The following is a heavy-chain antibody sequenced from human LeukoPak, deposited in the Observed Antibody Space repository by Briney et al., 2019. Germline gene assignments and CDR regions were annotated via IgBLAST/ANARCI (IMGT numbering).Heavy chain of an antibody. CDR3: AKDQRYYDSSGYYPGD. Sequence: GGSLRLSCAASGFTVSSNYMSWVRQAPGKGLEWVSVIYSGGSTYYADSVKGRFTISRDNSKNTLYLQMNSLRAEDTAVYYCAKDQRYYDSSGYYPGDWGQGTLVTVSS. CDR2: IYSGGST. J-gene: IGHJ4*02. CDR1: GFTVSSNY. V-gene: IGHV3-66*01. D-gene: IGHD3-22*01.